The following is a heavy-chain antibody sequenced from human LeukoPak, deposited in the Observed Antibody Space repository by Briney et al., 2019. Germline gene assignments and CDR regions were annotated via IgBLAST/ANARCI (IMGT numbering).Heavy chain of an antibody. Sequence: QTGGSLRLSCAASGFTFSSYAMSWVRQAPGKGLEWVSAISGSGGSTYYADSVKGRFTISRDNSENTLYLQMNSLRAEDTAVYYCAKGYSSSRRWFDPWGQGTLVTVSS. CDR1: GFTFSSYA. D-gene: IGHD6-6*01. CDR2: ISGSGGST. CDR3: AKGYSSSRRWFDP. J-gene: IGHJ5*02. V-gene: IGHV3-23*01.